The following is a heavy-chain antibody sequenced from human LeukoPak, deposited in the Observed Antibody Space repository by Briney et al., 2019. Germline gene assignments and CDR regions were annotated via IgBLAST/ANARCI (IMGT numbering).Heavy chain of an antibody. CDR1: GGSISSGDYY. J-gene: IGHJ3*02. CDR3: ARDFGLRRLNDAFDI. CDR2: IYYSGST. Sequence: PSETLSLTCTVSGGSISSGDYYWSWLRQPPGTGLEWIGYIYYSGSTYYNPSLKSRVTISVDTSKNQFSLKLSSVTAADTAVYYCARDFGLRRLNDAFDIWGQGTMVTVSS. V-gene: IGHV4-30-4*01. D-gene: IGHD5-12*01.